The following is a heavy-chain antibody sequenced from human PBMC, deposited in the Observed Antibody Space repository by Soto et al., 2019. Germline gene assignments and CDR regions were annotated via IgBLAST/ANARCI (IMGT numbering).Heavy chain of an antibody. CDR1: GASITGTSY. J-gene: IGHJ4*02. Sequence: SETLSLTCTVSGASITGTSYRSWIRQPAGKGLEWIGRFSLSGTTNYNASLRSRVTMSADVSKNQFSLRLTSVTAADTALYYCARGMTPPGAPAWYYFDSWGQGTLVTVSS. CDR3: ARGMTPPGAPAWYYFDS. V-gene: IGHV4-4*07. CDR2: FSLSGTT. D-gene: IGHD2-8*02.